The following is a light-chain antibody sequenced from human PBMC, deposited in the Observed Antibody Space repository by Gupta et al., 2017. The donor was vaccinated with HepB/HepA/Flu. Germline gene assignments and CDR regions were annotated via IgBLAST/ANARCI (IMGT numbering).Light chain of an antibody. CDR1: SGSVSTRYY. CDR2: STN. J-gene: IGLJ3*02. Sequence: QTVVTQEASLSVSPGGTVTLTCALTSGSVSTRYYPSWYQQNPGQAPRMLIYSTNTRSSGVPDRFSGSILGNKAALTITGAQAEDEADYYCLLYSAGGIWVFGGGTKLTVL. V-gene: IGLV8-61*01. CDR3: LLYSAGGIWV.